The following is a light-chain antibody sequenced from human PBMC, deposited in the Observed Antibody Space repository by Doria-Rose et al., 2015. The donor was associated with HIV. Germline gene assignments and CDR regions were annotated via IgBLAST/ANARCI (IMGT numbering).Light chain of an antibody. V-gene: IGKV4-1*01. J-gene: IGKJ3*01. CDR2: WSS. Sequence: DIQVTQSPESLGMSLGERATLNCKSNQSLLYTSKNYLAWYQQKPGQPPKLLIYWSSTLQSGVPARFSGSVSGTDFTLTISSPEAEDVAVYYCQQYYDTPSFGPGTTVDIK. CDR3: QQYYDTPS. CDR1: QSLLYTSKNY.